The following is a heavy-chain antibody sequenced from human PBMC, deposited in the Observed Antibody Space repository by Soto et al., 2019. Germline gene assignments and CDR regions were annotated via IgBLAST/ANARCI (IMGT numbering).Heavy chain of an antibody. CDR3: AREVVVVEPMYYYYGMDV. CDR2: ISAYNGNT. D-gene: IGHD2-15*01. V-gene: IGHV1-18*01. J-gene: IGHJ6*02. Sequence: ASVKVSCKASGYTFTSYGISWVRQAPGQGLEWMGWISAYNGNTNYAQKLQGRVTMTTDTSTSTAYMELRSLRSDDTAVYYCAREVVVVEPMYYYYGMDVWGQGTTVTVSS. CDR1: GYTFTSYG.